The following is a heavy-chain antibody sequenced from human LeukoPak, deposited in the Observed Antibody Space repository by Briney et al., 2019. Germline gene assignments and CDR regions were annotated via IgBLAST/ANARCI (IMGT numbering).Heavy chain of an antibody. CDR2: MNPNSGNT. Sequence: ASVKVSCMASGYTFTSYDINWVRQATGQGLEWMGWMNPNSGNTGYAQKFQGRVTMTRNTSISTAYMELSSLRAEDTAVYYCARVSCSGGSCYQGYWGQGTLVTVSS. J-gene: IGHJ4*02. D-gene: IGHD2-15*01. CDR3: ARVSCSGGSCYQGY. CDR1: GYTFTSYD. V-gene: IGHV1-8*01.